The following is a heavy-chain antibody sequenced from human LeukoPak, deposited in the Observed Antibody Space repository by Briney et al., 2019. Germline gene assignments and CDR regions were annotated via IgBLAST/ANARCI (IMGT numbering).Heavy chain of an antibody. CDR3: AGDIGGSGSYSKPFDY. CDR2: IIPILGIA. D-gene: IGHD3-10*01. J-gene: IGHJ4*02. CDR1: GGTFSSYA. V-gene: IGHV1-69*04. Sequence: SVKVSCKASGGTFSSYAISWVRQAPGQGLEWMGRIIPILGIANYAQKFQGRVTITADKSTSTAYMELSSLRSEDTAVYYCAGDIGGSGSYSKPFDYWGQGTLVTVSS.